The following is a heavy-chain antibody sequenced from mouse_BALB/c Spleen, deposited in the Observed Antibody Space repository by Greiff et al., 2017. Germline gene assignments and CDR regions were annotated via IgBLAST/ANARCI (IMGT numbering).Heavy chain of an antibody. CDR3: ARDPLGGYAMDY. Sequence: EVMLVESGGGLVKPGGSLKLSCAASGFTFSSYAMSWVRQSPEKRLEWVAEISSGGSYTYYPDTVTGRFTISRDNAKNTLYLEMSSLRSEDTAMYYCARDPLGGYAMDYWGQGTSVTVSS. CDR1: GFTFSSYA. V-gene: IGHV5-9-4*01. J-gene: IGHJ4*01. CDR2: ISSGGSYT.